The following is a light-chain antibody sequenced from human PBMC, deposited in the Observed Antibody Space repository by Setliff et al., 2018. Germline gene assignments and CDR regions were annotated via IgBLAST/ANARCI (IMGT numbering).Light chain of an antibody. CDR3: NAYTSRSTYV. Sequence: QSALTQPASVSGSPGQSITISCSGTSSDVGSYDLVSWYQQHPGKALKLIIYNVSGRPSGVSHRFSGSKSDNTASLTISGLQAEDEADYYCNAYTSRSTYVFGSGTKVTVL. CDR2: NVS. J-gene: IGLJ1*01. V-gene: IGLV2-14*03. CDR1: SSDVGSYDL.